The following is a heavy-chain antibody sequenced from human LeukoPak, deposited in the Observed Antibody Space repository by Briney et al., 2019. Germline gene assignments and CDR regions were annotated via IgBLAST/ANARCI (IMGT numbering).Heavy chain of an antibody. Sequence: GGSLRLSCAASGFTFSSYAMSWVRQAPGKGLEWVSAISGSGGSTYYADSVKGRFTISRDNSKNTLYLQMNSLRAEDTAVYYCAKSRPSGWYLRVAFDIWGQGTMVTVSS. D-gene: IGHD6-13*01. CDR1: GFTFSSYA. CDR2: ISGSGGST. J-gene: IGHJ3*02. V-gene: IGHV3-23*01. CDR3: AKSRPSGWYLRVAFDI.